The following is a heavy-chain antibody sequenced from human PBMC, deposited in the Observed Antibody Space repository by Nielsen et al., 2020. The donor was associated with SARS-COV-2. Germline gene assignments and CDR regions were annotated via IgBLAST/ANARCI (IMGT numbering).Heavy chain of an antibody. CDR3: ARENSGPGGTASYGMDL. J-gene: IGHJ6*02. CDR1: GYSFNRYP. CDR2: IDTNIGKP. Sequence: ASVKVSCEASGYSFNRYPMNWVRQAPGQGLEWMGWIDTNIGKPTPAQGFTGRFVFSSDTSVSTASLQISTLRAEDTAVYYCARENSGPGGTASYGMDLWGQGTTVTVSS. D-gene: IGHD3-10*01. V-gene: IGHV7-4-1*02.